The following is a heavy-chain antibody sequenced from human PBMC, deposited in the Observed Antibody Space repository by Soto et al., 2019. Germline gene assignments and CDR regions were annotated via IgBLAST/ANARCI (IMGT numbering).Heavy chain of an antibody. D-gene: IGHD2-21*02. V-gene: IGHV1-69*13. CDR1: GGTFSSYA. CDR3: ATRGRGFVVVTGYYYYYGMDV. Sequence: SVKVSCKASGGTFSSYAISWVRQAPGQGLEWMGGIIPIFGTANYAQKFQGRVTITADESTSTAYMELSSLRSEDTAVYYCATRGRGFVVVTGYYYYYGMDVWGQGTTVTV. J-gene: IGHJ6*02. CDR2: IIPIFGTA.